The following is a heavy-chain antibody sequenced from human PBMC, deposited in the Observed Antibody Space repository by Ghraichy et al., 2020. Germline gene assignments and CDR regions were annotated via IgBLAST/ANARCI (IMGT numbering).Heavy chain of an antibody. D-gene: IGHD4-17*01. J-gene: IGHJ4*02. CDR1: GGSISSYY. CDR2: IYYSGST. Sequence: SQTLSLTCTVSGGSISSYYWSWIRQPPGKGLEWIGYIYYSGSTNYNPSLKSRVTISVDTSKNQFSLKLSSVTAADTAVYYCARSRATVTIDYWGQGTLVTVSS. V-gene: IGHV4-59*01. CDR3: ARSRATVTIDY.